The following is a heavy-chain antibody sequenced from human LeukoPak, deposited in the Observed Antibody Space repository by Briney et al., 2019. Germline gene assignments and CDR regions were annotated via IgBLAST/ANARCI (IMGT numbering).Heavy chain of an antibody. V-gene: IGHV1-18*01. CDR3: AREARSGSYMD. CDR1: GYTFTSYG. Sequence: GASVKVSCKASGYTFTSYGISWVRQAPGEGLEWMGWISAYNGNTNYAQKLQGRVTMTTDTSTSTAYMELRSLRSDDTAAYYCAREARSGSYMDWGQGTLVTVSS. J-gene: IGHJ4*02. D-gene: IGHD1-26*01. CDR2: ISAYNGNT.